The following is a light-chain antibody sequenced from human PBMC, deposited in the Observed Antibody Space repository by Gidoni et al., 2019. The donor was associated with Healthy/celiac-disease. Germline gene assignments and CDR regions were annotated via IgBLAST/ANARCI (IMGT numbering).Light chain of an antibody. J-gene: IGKJ5*01. Sequence: EIVMTQPPATLSVSPGERATLSCRASQSVSSNLAWYQQKPGQAPRLLIHGASTRATGIPARFSGSGSGTEFTLTISSLQSEDFAVYYCQQYNNWPLTFXXXTRLEIK. CDR1: QSVSSN. CDR3: QQYNNWPLT. CDR2: GAS. V-gene: IGKV3-15*01.